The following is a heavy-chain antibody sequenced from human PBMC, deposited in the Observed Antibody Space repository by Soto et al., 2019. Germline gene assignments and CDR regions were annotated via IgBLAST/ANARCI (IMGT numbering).Heavy chain of an antibody. D-gene: IGHD2-21*01. CDR3: AKGSRMWTPDY. Sequence: QVQLVQSGAEVKNPRASVRISCKTSGYSFTDYAILWMRQAPGQALEWLGWIAAGNGNRGFSQKFQGRVTVTRDTSATTAYMELTSLRSEDTAVYYCAKGSRMWTPDYWGQGTLVTVSS. CDR2: IAAGNGNR. J-gene: IGHJ4*02. CDR1: GYSFTDYA. V-gene: IGHV1-3*01.